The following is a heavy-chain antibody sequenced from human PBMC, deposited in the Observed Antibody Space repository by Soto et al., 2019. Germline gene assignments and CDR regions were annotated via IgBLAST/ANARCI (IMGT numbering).Heavy chain of an antibody. CDR1: SFYA. Sequence: QVQPVQTGSEVKKPGSSVRVSCKTGSFYAVSWVRQAPGQGLEWMGGLIPVFDTPSYAQKFQGRVTITADVSKSTAYMELSSLRSEDTALYYCASTPVTGRYSYYGMDAWDQGIAVTVSS. J-gene: IGHJ6*02. CDR3: ASTPVTGRYSYYGMDA. D-gene: IGHD4-4*01. V-gene: IGHV1-69*01. CDR2: LIPVFDTP.